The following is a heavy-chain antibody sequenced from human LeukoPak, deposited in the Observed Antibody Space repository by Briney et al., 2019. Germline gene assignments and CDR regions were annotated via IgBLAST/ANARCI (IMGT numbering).Heavy chain of an antibody. J-gene: IGHJ4*02. CDR2: ISSSGSTI. Sequence: GGSLRLSCAASGFTFSSYEMNWVRQAPGKGLEWVSYISSSGSTIYYAGSVKGRFTISRDNAKNSLYLQMNSLRAEDTAVYYCAGSYCSGGSCYLGYWGQGTLVTVSS. V-gene: IGHV3-48*03. CDR1: GFTFSSYE. CDR3: AGSYCSGGSCYLGY. D-gene: IGHD2-15*01.